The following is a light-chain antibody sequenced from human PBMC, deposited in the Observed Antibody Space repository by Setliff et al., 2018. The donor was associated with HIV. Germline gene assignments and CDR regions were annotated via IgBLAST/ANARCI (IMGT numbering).Light chain of an antibody. CDR3: AAWDAGLSAYV. CDR2: GDN. CDR1: QSNIGRTT. Sequence: QSALVQPPSVSAAPGQRVTISCSGTQSNIGRTTVNWYQQLPGTAPKLLIFGDNQLPSGVPDRFSASKFGTSGSLDISGLQSDDEADYFCAAWDAGLSAYVFGPGTKVTVL. J-gene: IGLJ1*01. V-gene: IGLV1-44*01.